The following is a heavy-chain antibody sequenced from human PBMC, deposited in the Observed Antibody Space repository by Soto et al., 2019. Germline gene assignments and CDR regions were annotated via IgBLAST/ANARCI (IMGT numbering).Heavy chain of an antibody. J-gene: IGHJ3*02. Sequence: SVKVSCKASGGTFSSYAISWVRQAPGQGLEWMGGIIPIFGTANYAQKFQGRVTITADESTSTAYMELSSLRSEDTAVYYCARVAYYYDSSDAFDIWGQGTMVTVSS. CDR2: IIPIFGTA. CDR3: ARVAYYYDSSDAFDI. D-gene: IGHD3-22*01. CDR1: GGTFSSYA. V-gene: IGHV1-69*13.